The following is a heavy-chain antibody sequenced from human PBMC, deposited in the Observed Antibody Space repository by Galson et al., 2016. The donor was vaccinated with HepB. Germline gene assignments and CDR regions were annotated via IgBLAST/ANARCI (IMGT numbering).Heavy chain of an antibody. CDR1: GGSITISY. D-gene: IGHD6-13*01. V-gene: IGHV4-59*08. Sequence: ETLSLTCSVSGGSITISYWSWIRQPPGQGLEWIGYIYHNGNTNYNPSLKSRATISIDTSKNQFSLKLSSMTAADTAGYYCARHRWFSNNWYYFDYWGQGALVTVSS. CDR2: IYHNGNT. CDR3: ARHRWFSNNWYYFDY. J-gene: IGHJ4*02.